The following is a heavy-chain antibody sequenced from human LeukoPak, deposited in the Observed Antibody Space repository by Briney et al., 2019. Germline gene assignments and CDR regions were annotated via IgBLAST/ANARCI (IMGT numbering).Heavy chain of an antibody. Sequence: GGALRIPCGAPGITFSSHRKKWGRPAPGEGPEWVSSISSSSSYIYYADSVKGRFTISRDNAKNSLYLQMNSLRAEDTAVYYCARDPALVAATPYYFDYWGQGTLVTVSS. J-gene: IGHJ4*02. CDR2: ISSSSSYI. CDR3: ARDPALVAATPYYFDY. V-gene: IGHV3-21*01. CDR1: GITFSSHR. D-gene: IGHD2-15*01.